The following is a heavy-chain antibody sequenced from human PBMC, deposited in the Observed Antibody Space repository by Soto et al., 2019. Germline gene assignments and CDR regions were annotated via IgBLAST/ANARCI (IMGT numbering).Heavy chain of an antibody. V-gene: IGHV1-18*04. CDR2: ISAYNGNT. D-gene: IGHD2-8*01. J-gene: IGHJ6*02. Sequence: ASVKVSCKASGYTFTSYYMHWVRQAPGQGLEWMGWISAYNGNTNYAQKLQGRVTMTTDTSTSTAYMELRSLRSDDTAVYYCARRTDYCTNGVCYPLYYYYGMDVWGQGTTVTVSS. CDR1: GYTFTSYY. CDR3: ARRTDYCTNGVCYPLYYYYGMDV.